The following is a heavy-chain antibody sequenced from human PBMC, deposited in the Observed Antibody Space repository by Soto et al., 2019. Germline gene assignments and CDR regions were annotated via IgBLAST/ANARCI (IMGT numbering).Heavy chain of an antibody. D-gene: IGHD3-9*01. CDR3: AKDNLIYDILTGYTTYNWFDP. CDR1: GFTFSSYA. J-gene: IGHJ5*02. CDR2: ISGSGGST. Sequence: GGSLSLSCAASGFTFSSYAMSWVRQAPGKGLEWVSAISGSGGSTYYADSVKGRFTISRDNSKNTLYLQMNSLRAEDTAVYYCAKDNLIYDILTGYTTYNWFDPWGQGTLVTVSS. V-gene: IGHV3-23*01.